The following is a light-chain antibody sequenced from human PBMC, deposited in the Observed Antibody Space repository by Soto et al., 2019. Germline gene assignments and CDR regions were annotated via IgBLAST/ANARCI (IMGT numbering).Light chain of an antibody. CDR1: QSISSW. CDR2: DAS. CDR3: QQRGT. Sequence: IQTTQAPSTLSASVGDRVTLTCRASQSISSWLAWYQQKPGKAPKLLIYDASSLESGVPSRFSGSGSGTDFTLTISSLEPEDFAIYYCQQRGTFGGGTKVDIK. V-gene: IGKV1-5*01. J-gene: IGKJ4*01.